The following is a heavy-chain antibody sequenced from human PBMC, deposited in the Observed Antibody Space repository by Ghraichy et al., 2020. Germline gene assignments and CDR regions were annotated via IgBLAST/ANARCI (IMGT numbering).Heavy chain of an antibody. CDR1: GGSFSGYY. V-gene: IGHV4-34*01. D-gene: IGHD2-8*01. CDR3: ARHPSTLGYCTNGVCRRGYFDY. CDR2: INHSGST. Sequence: SETLSLTCAVYGGSFSGYYWSWIRQPPGKGLEWIGEINHSGSTNYNPSLKSRVTISVDTSKNQFSLKLSSVTAADTAVYYCARHPSTLGYCTNGVCRRGYFDYWGQGTLVTVSS. J-gene: IGHJ4*02.